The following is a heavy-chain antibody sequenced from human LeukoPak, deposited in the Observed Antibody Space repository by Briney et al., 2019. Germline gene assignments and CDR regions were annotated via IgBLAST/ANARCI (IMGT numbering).Heavy chain of an antibody. CDR2: IIPIFGTA. CDR1: GGTFSSYA. D-gene: IGHD2-2*01. V-gene: IGHV1-69*01. J-gene: IGHJ4*02. CDR3: ARLDCSSTSCYPRGVKMKGHLDY. Sequence: SVKVSCKASGGTFSSYAISWVRQAPGQGLEWMGGIIPIFGTANYAQKFQGRVTITADESTSTAYMELSSLRSEDTAVYYCARLDCSSTSCYPRGVKMKGHLDYWGQGTLVTVSS.